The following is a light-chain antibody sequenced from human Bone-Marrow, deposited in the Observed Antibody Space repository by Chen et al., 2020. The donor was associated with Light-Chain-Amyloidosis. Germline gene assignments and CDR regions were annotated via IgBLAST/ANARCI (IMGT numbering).Light chain of an antibody. J-gene: IGKJ1*01. CDR2: AAS. CDR3: QQTFMTPWT. CDR1: QSISSY. V-gene: IGKV1-39*01. Sequence: IQMTQSPSSLSASVGDRVTITFRASQSISSYLNWYRQEPGKAPKLLIWAASSLHSGVPSRFRGSGSVSDFALSITSLQPEDFATYYCQQTFMTPWTFGQGTRVEI.